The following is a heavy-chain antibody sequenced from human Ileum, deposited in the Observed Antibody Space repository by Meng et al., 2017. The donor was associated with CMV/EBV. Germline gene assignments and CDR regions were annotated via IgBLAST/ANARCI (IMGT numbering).Heavy chain of an antibody. CDR1: GFTFSSYA. Sequence: GGSLRLSCAASGFTFSSYAMAWVRQAPGKGLEWVSVIYSGGDSTYYADSVKGRFTISRDNSKNALYLQMNSLRAEDTAVYYCARDPPYDFWSGYYETYYYYGMDVWGQGTTVTVSS. D-gene: IGHD3-3*01. V-gene: IGHV3-23*03. CDR2: IYSGGDST. CDR3: ARDPPYDFWSGYYETYYYYGMDV. J-gene: IGHJ6*02.